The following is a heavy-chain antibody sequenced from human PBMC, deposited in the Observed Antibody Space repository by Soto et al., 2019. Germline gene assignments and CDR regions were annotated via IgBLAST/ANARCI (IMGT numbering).Heavy chain of an antibody. Sequence: PGGSLRLSCAASGFTFSRYSMNWVRQAPGKGLEWVASISSSSSYIYYADSVKGRFTIPRDNAKNSLYLQMNSLRAEDTAVYYCARDSLYSGTYYVPDYWGQGTLVTVSS. CDR2: ISSSSSYI. D-gene: IGHD1-26*01. J-gene: IGHJ4*02. CDR3: ARDSLYSGTYYVPDY. V-gene: IGHV3-21*06. CDR1: GFTFSRYS.